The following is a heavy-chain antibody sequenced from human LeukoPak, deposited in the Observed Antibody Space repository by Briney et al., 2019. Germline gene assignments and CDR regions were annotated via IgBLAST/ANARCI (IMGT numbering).Heavy chain of an antibody. J-gene: IGHJ4*02. CDR3: ATPLDYYDRSDSHQGGD. Sequence: GGSLRLSCAASGFTFTTYSMNWVRQAPGKGLEWVANINQDGNEKYYVDSVKGRFTISRDNAKNSLYLQMNSLRAEDTAVYYCATPLDYYDRSDSHQGGDWGQGTLVTVSS. CDR2: INQDGNEK. V-gene: IGHV3-7*03. D-gene: IGHD3-22*01. CDR1: GFTFTTYS.